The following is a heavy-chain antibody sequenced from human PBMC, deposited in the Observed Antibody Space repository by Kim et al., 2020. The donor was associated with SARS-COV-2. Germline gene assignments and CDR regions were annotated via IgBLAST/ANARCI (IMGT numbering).Heavy chain of an antibody. CDR3: ARGGSVVVVPAAGPSGYYYYMDV. CDR2: ISAYNGNT. D-gene: IGHD2-2*01. V-gene: IGHV1-18*01. J-gene: IGHJ6*03. Sequence: ASVKVSCKASGYTFTSYGISWVRQAPGQGLEWMGWISAYNGNTNYAQKLQGRVTMTTDTSTSTAYMELRSLRSDDTAVYYCARGGSVVVVPAAGPSGYYYYMDVWGKGTTVTVSS. CDR1: GYTFTSYG.